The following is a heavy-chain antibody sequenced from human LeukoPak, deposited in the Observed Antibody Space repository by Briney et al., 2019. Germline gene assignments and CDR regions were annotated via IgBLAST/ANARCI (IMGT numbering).Heavy chain of an antibody. CDR1: GFTFRDSG. Sequence: GGSLRLSCVASGFTFRDSGMHWVRQAPGKGLEWVAIIWFDGSNIYYADSVKGRFTISRDNSKNTLFLQMNSLRAEDTAVYYCAREQGDYSFDYWGQGTLVTVSS. J-gene: IGHJ4*02. V-gene: IGHV3-33*01. CDR3: AREQGDYSFDY. CDR2: IWFDGSNI. D-gene: IGHD2-21*02.